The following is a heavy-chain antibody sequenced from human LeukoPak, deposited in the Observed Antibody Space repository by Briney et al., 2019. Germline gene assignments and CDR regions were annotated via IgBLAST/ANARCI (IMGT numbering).Heavy chain of an antibody. CDR3: ARRDITSSWSFKD. D-gene: IGHD2-15*01. CDR2: SHSSGRT. CDR1: GDSIGNYH. V-gene: IGHV4-4*07. J-gene: IGHJ4*02. Sequence: KPSETLSLTCSVSGDSIGNYHWSWIRQPAGKGLEWIGQSHSSGRTNYNPPLESRVTVSIDTPENQFYLTIRSVTAADTAIYYCARRDITSSWSFKDWGQGILVTVSS.